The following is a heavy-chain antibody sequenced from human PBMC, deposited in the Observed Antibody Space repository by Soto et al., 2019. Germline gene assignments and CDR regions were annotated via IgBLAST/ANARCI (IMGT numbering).Heavy chain of an antibody. CDR3: AKDWVGGSNRYQLDK. CDR1: GFSFSDYG. Sequence: PGGSLRLSXAASGFSFSDYGMHWVRQAPGKGLEWVAVISRYETKKYFEDSVKGRFTISRDNSKNTVYLQLNSLRVEDTAVYYCAKDWVGGSNRYQLDKWGQGTLVTVSS. CDR2: ISRYETKK. J-gene: IGHJ4*02. V-gene: IGHV3-30*18. D-gene: IGHD2-2*01.